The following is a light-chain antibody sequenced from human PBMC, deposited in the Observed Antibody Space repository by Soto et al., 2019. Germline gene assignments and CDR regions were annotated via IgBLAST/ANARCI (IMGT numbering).Light chain of an antibody. J-gene: IGLJ1*01. V-gene: IGLV1-44*01. Sequence: QSVLSQPPSASGTPGQRVTVSCSGSTSDIGTNAVNWFQHVPGTAPRLLIYTNNLRPSGVPDRFSASKSGTSASLAIIGLQSEDEADYYCATWHDYVYVFGTGTKVTVL. CDR2: TNN. CDR3: ATWHDYVYV. CDR1: TSDIGTNA.